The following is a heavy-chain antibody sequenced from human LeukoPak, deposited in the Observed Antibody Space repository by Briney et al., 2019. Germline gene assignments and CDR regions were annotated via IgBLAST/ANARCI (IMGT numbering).Heavy chain of an antibody. Sequence: GGCLRLSCGASGFTFTNHAMTWVRQTPGKGLECVSVISGSGVSTYYADSVKGRFTISRDNSKNTLYLQMSSLRAEDTAIYYCAKGHSDFGTGFDLWGQGTLATVSS. CDR3: AKGHSDFGTGFDL. CDR2: ISGSGVST. J-gene: IGHJ4*02. V-gene: IGHV3-23*01. CDR1: GFTFTNHA. D-gene: IGHD4-17*01.